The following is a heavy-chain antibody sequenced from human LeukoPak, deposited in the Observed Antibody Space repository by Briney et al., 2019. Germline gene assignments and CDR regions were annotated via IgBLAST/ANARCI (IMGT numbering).Heavy chain of an antibody. CDR2: VNAYSGDT. V-gene: IGHV1-18*01. J-gene: IGHJ4*02. CDR1: GYVFNTYS. CDR3: ARDPRGGWSNFDY. D-gene: IGHD6-19*01. Sequence: ASVKVSCKTSGYVFNTYSISWVRQAPGQGLEWVGWVNAYSGDTYYAQKFQDRVAMTTDPSTSTAYMELKSLRFDDTAVYYCARDPRGGWSNFDYWAREPWSPSPQ.